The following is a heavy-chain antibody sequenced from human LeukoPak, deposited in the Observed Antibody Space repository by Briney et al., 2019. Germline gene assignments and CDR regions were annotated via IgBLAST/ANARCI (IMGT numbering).Heavy chain of an antibody. CDR1: GFTFDDYG. D-gene: IGHD2-2*01. V-gene: IGHV3-20*04. Sequence: GGSLRLSCAASGFTFDDYGMSWVRQAPGKGLEWVSGINWYGGSTGYADSVKGRFTISRDNAKNSLYLQMNSLRAEDTALYYCARAVVPAANKAYYYYYMDVWGKGTTVPVSS. J-gene: IGHJ6*03. CDR2: INWYGGST. CDR3: ARAVVPAANKAYYYYYMDV.